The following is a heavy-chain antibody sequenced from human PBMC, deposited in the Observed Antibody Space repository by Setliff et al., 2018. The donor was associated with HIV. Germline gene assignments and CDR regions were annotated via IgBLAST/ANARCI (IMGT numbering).Heavy chain of an antibody. Sequence: SETLSLTCTVSGGSISSGGYYWTWIRQVPGKGLEWIGSIYYSGSTYYNPSLKSRVTISVDTSKNQFSLKLSSVTAADTAVYYCARHSIAVVIGVPERDDAFDIWGHGTMVTVSS. V-gene: IGHV4-39*01. J-gene: IGHJ3*02. CDR3: ARHSIAVVIGVPERDDAFDI. D-gene: IGHD2-21*01. CDR2: IYYSGST. CDR1: GGSISSGGYY.